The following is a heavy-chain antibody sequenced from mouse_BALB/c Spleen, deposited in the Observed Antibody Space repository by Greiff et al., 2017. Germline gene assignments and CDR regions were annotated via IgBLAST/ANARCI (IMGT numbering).Heavy chain of an antibody. V-gene: IGHV3-6*02. Sequence: ESGPGLVKPSQSLSLTCSVTGYSITSGYYWNWIRQFPGNKLEWMGYISYDGSNNYNPSLKNRISITRDTSKNQFFLKLNSVTTEDTATYYCVGTARATSAMDYWGQGTSVTVSS. CDR1: GYSITSGYY. D-gene: IGHD3-2*01. CDR3: VGTARATSAMDY. J-gene: IGHJ4*01. CDR2: ISYDGSN.